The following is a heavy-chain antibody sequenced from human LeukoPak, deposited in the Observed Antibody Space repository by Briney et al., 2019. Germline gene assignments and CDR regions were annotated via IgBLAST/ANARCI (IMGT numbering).Heavy chain of an antibody. CDR3: AKARGSYSQYYFDY. V-gene: IGHV3-66*01. CDR2: IYSGGST. Sequence: GGSLRLSCAASGFTVSSNYMSWVRQAPGKGLEWVSVIYSGGSTNYADSVKGRFTISRDNSKNTLYLQMNSLRAEDTAVYYCAKARGSYSQYYFDYWGQGTLVTVSS. J-gene: IGHJ4*02. CDR1: GFTVSSNY. D-gene: IGHD3-10*01.